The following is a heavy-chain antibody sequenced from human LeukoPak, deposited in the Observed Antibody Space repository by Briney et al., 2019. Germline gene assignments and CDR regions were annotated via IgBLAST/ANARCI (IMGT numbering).Heavy chain of an antibody. Sequence: PSETLSFTCTVSGGSISSGGYYWSWIRQHPGKGLEWIGYIYYSGSTYYNPSLKSRVTISVDTSKNQFSLKLSSVTAADTAVYYCARERNGEAFDYWGQGTLVTVSS. D-gene: IGHD1-1*01. CDR3: ARERNGEAFDY. V-gene: IGHV4-31*03. J-gene: IGHJ4*02. CDR1: GGSISSGGYY. CDR2: IYYSGST.